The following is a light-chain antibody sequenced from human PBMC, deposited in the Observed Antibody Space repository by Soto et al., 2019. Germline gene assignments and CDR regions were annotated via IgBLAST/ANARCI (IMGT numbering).Light chain of an antibody. Sequence: DIVMTPSPDSLAVSPGERATINCESSQSVFYSSNNKNYLAWYQQKPGQPPKLLIYWASTRDSGVPDRFSGSGSGTDFTLTISSLQAEDVAVYYCQQYYSTPYTFGQGTKLEIK. V-gene: IGKV4-1*01. CDR3: QQYYSTPYT. J-gene: IGKJ2*01. CDR2: WAS. CDR1: QSVFYSSNNKNY.